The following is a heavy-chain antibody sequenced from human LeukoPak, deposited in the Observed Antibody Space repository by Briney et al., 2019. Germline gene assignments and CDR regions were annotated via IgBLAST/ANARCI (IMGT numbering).Heavy chain of an antibody. Sequence: GSPVKVSCKASGDTSNNYPITWLRQAPGQGLEWLGGIIPIYGTATISPKFQGRVTISVVASTSAVEMEMGSLRYEDTAVYYCARNLWVGELSGGWHYFDFWGQGTLVTVSS. D-gene: IGHD3-10*01. CDR3: ARNLWVGELSGGWHYFDF. V-gene: IGHV1-69*01. CDR2: IIPIYGTA. CDR1: GDTSNNYP. J-gene: IGHJ4*02.